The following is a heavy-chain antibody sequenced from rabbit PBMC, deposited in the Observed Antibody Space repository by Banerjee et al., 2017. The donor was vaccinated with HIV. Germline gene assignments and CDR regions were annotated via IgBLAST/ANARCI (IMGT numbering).Heavy chain of an antibody. CDR2: IDIGFSGST. J-gene: IGHJ3*01. D-gene: IGHD4-2*01. CDR1: GFSFSGTYY. CDR3: ARGSAYAGAGYAL. Sequence: QEQLVESGGGLVTLGGSLKLTCKASGFSFSGTYYMCWVRQAPGKGLEWIACIDIGFSGSTYYANWAKGRFTISKTSSTTVTLQMTSLTAADTATYFCARGSAYAGAGYALWGQGTLVTVS. V-gene: IGHV1S45*01.